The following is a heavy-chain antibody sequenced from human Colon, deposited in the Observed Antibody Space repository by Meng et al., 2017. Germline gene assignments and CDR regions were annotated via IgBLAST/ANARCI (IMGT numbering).Heavy chain of an antibody. CDR1: SGAFSSSNW. V-gene: IGHV4-4*02. CDR2: ISQSGTT. D-gene: IGHD3-9*01. Sequence: QAQLQEADPGLVMPSGPLSLTCSVSSGAFSSSNWWSWGRQPPGKGLEWIGEISQSGTTYYNPSLKSRVTITGDWSKNQFSLNLNSVTAADTALYYCVRQGMTSYSWGYWGQGTLVTVSS. CDR3: VRQGMTSYSWGY. J-gene: IGHJ4*02.